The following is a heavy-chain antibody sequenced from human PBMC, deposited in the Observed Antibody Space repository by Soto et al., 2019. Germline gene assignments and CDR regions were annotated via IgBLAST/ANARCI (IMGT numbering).Heavy chain of an antibody. Sequence: VQLVQSGAEVKKPGSSVKVSCKASGGTFSSYAISWVRQAPGQGLEWMGGIIPIFGTANYAQKFQGRVTITADEPTSTAYMELSSLRSEDTAVYYCARHDCISSSCYYYYYYAMDVWGQGTTVTVSS. D-gene: IGHD2-2*01. J-gene: IGHJ6*02. CDR1: GGTFSSYA. CDR3: ARHDCISSSCYYYYYYAMDV. CDR2: IIPIFGTA. V-gene: IGHV1-69*12.